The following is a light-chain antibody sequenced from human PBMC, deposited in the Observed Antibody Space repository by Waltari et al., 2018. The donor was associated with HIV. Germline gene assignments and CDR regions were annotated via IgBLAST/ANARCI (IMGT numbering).Light chain of an antibody. CDR2: SAS. CDR1: QAFSTW. CDR3: QRANTSPS. J-gene: IGKJ4*01. V-gene: IGKV1-12*02. Sequence: DVQLTQSPASVSASVGDTGTIPCRASQAFSTWIAWYQQKPGRAPKLLIYSASTLHSGVPSRFSGSGSGPDFTLTITNLQPEDLATYYCQRANTSPSFGGGTKVEIK.